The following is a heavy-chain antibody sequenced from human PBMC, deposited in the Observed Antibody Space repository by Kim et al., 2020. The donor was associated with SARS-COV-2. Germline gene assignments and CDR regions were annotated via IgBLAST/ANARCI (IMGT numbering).Heavy chain of an antibody. CDR1: GFTFSSYT. J-gene: IGHJ6*02. Sequence: GGSLRLSCAASGFTFSSYTIHWVRQAPGKGLEWVSIITSNGSNKYYVDSVKGRFTISRDNSKNTLYLQMNSLRAEDTAVYYCARDKGYGECCYGMDVWG. CDR2: ITSNGSNK. CDR3: ARDKGYGECCYGMDV. V-gene: IGHV3-30*04. D-gene: IGHD4-17*01.